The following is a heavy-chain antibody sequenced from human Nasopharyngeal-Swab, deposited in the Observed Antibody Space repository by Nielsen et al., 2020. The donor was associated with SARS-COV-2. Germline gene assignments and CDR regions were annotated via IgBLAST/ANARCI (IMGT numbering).Heavy chain of an antibody. CDR2: MHYIGRT. J-gene: IGHJ6*02. Sequence: AGSLRLSCTVSGDSINSYYWNWIRQPPGKGLESIAYMHYIGRTNYNPSFKSRVTISVDMSKNQISLRLSSVTAADTAVYYCARDHYGEFASPDYYYGMDVWGQGTTVTVSS. V-gene: IGHV4-59*01. CDR1: GDSINSYY. CDR3: ARDHYGEFASPDYYYGMDV. D-gene: IGHD4/OR15-4a*01.